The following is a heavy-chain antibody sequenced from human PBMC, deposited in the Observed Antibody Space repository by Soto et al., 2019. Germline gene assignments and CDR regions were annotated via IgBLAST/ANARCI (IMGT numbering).Heavy chain of an antibody. D-gene: IGHD2-21*02. CDR1: VFTVSSYE. V-gene: IGHV3-48*03. J-gene: IGHJ3*02. CDR2: ISSSGSTI. Sequence: LXLSCAASVFTVSSYEMNWVRQAPGKGLEWVSYISSSGSTIYYADSVKGRFTISRDNAKNSLYLQMNSLRAEDTAVYYCARTAHLDIWGQGTMVTVSS. CDR3: ARTAHLDI.